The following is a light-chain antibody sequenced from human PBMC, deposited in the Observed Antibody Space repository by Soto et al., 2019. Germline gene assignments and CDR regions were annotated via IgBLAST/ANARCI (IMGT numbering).Light chain of an antibody. Sequence: AIQMTQSPSSLSASVGDRVTITCRASRGIMNDLAWYQQKPGKAPKVLIYAASSLQSGVPLRFSGSGSGTDFTLTISSLQPEDFATYYFLQDYNYPLAFGQGTKVEIK. V-gene: IGKV1-6*01. J-gene: IGKJ1*01. CDR1: RGIMND. CDR2: AAS. CDR3: LQDYNYPLA.